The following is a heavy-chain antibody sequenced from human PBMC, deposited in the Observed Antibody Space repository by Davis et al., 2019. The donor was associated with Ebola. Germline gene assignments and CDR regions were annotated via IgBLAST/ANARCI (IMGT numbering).Heavy chain of an antibody. CDR2: IRSSSTSIRSTSTYM. CDR3: VRLSPTGMEAY. V-gene: IGHV3-21*01. J-gene: IGHJ4*02. Sequence: PGGSLTLSCAASGFTVSSHYMSWVRQAPGKGLEWVSSIRSSSTSIRSTSTYMYYADSMKGRFTISRDNAKNSLYLQMSNRRAEDTAVYYCVRLSPTGMEAYWGQGTLVTVSS. D-gene: IGHD1-1*01. CDR1: GFTVSSHY.